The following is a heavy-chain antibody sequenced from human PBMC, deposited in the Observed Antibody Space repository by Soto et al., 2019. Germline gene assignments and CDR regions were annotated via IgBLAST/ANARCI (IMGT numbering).Heavy chain of an antibody. J-gene: IGHJ4*02. CDR1: GFTFSSYA. V-gene: IGHV3-23*01. Sequence: EVQLLESGGGLVQPGGSLRLSCAASGFTFSSYAMSWVRQAPGKGLEWVSAISGSGGSTYYADSVKGRFTISRDNSKNTLYLQMNSLRAENTAVYYCEKDLIWGSYRLMGGDYWGQGTLVTVSS. CDR3: EKDLIWGSYRLMGGDY. CDR2: ISGSGGST. D-gene: IGHD3-16*02.